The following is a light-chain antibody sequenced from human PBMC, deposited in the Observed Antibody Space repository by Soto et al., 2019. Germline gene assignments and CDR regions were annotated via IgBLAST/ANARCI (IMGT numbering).Light chain of an antibody. J-gene: IGLJ1*01. CDR2: EVS. Sequence: ALTQPPSASGSPGQSVTISCTGTSSDVGGYNYVSWYQQHPGKAPKLMIYEVSKRPSGVPDRFSGSKSGNTASLTVSGLQAEDEADYYCSSYAGTNNLGVFGTVTKVTVL. CDR1: SSDVGGYNY. CDR3: SSYAGTNNLGV. V-gene: IGLV2-8*01.